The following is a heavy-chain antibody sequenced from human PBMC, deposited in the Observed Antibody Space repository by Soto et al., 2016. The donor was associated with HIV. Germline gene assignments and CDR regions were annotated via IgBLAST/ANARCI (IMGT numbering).Heavy chain of an antibody. CDR1: GGSISQYY. J-gene: IGHJ5*02. CDR3: AGYKITPGENWLDP. Sequence: VQLLQSGPGLVKPSETLSVNCTISGGSISQYYWNWMRQSPGKGLEWLGYVYYSGGVSYNPSLKSRLFMSMDTSKAQFSLRLTSVTAADTAIYYCAGYKITPGENWLDPWGQGTRVTVSS. V-gene: IGHV4-59*01. D-gene: IGHD5-12*01. CDR2: VYYSGGV.